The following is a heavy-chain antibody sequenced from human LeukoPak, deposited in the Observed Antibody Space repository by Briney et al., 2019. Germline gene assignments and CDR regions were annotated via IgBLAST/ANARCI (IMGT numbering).Heavy chain of an antibody. Sequence: SETLSLTCTLSGGSISKYYWSWIRQPPRKGLEWIGYIYHIGSTNYTPSLKSRVTISVDTSKNQFSLKLSSVTAAGTAVYYCARGRYTMVRGVLKALNWFVPWGQGTQVTVS. V-gene: IGHV4-59*01. CDR1: GGSISKYY. CDR3: ARGRYTMVRGVLKALNWFVP. J-gene: IGHJ5*02. CDR2: IYHIGST. D-gene: IGHD3-10*01.